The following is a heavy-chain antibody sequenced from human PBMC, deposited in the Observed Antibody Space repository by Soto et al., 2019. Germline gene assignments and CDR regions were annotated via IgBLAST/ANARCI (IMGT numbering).Heavy chain of an antibody. CDR3: ARASSEGYDFWSGYYDYYYYGMDV. V-gene: IGHV3-30-3*01. J-gene: IGHJ6*02. D-gene: IGHD3-3*01. CDR2: ISYDGSNK. Sequence: QVQLVESGGGVVQPGRSLRFSCAASGFTFSSYAMHWVRQAPGKGLEWVAVISYDGSNKYYADSVKGRFTISRDNSKNTLYLQMNSLRAEDTAVYYCARASSEGYDFWSGYYDYYYYGMDVWGQGTTVTVSS. CDR1: GFTFSSYA.